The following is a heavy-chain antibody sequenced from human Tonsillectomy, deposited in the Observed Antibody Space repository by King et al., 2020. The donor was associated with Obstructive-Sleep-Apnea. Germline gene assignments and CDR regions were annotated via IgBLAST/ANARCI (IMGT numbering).Heavy chain of an antibody. D-gene: IGHD4-17*01. J-gene: IGHJ3*01. CDR2: IDPSDSYT. Sequence: EEQLVQSGAQLKKSGESLRISCKTSGYSFTTYWIYWVRQMPGKGLEWMGRIDPSDSYTNYSPSFQGHVFISADTSISTAYLQWSSLKASDTAMYYCARPVYGDDALDVWGKGTMVTVSS. CDR3: ARPVYGDDALDV. V-gene: IGHV5-10-1*01. CDR1: GYSFTTYW.